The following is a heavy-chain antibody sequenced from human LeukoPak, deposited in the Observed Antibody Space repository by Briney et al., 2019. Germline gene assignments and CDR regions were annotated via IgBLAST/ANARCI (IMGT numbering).Heavy chain of an antibody. V-gene: IGHV3-30*18. D-gene: IGHD2-21*02. Sequence: GGSLRLSCAASGFTVSSNYMSWVRQAPGKGLEWVAVISYDGSNKYYADSVKGRFTISRDNSKNTLYLQMNSLRAEDTAVYYCAKVCGGDCYHFDYWGQGTLVTVSS. CDR1: GFTVSSNY. CDR2: ISYDGSNK. J-gene: IGHJ4*02. CDR3: AKVCGGDCYHFDY.